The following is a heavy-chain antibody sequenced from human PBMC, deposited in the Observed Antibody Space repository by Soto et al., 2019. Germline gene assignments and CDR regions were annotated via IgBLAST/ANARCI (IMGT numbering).Heavy chain of an antibody. D-gene: IGHD2-15*01. CDR3: ARAGGLLLDY. V-gene: IGHV3-30-3*01. CDR1: GFTFSSYA. Sequence: QVQLVESGGVVVQPGRSLRLSCAASGFTFSSYAMHWVRQAPGKGLEWVAVISYDGSNKYYADSVKGRFTISRDISKNTLDLQMNSLSAEDTAVYYCARAGGLLLDYWGQGTLVTVSS. CDR2: ISYDGSNK. J-gene: IGHJ4*02.